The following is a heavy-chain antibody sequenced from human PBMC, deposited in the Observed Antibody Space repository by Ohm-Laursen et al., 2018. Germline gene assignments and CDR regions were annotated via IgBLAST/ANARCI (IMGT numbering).Heavy chain of an antibody. CDR2: IYYNGNT. Sequence: SETLSLTCTVSGGSISSYYWSWIRQPPGKGLEWIGYIYYNGNTIYNPSLNSRVTMSVDTSKNQFSLKLYSATVADTAVYYCARAGIWTAYWDYWGQGALVTVSS. CDR1: GGSISSYY. D-gene: IGHD3/OR15-3a*01. V-gene: IGHV4-59*01. CDR3: ARAGIWTAYWDY. J-gene: IGHJ4*02.